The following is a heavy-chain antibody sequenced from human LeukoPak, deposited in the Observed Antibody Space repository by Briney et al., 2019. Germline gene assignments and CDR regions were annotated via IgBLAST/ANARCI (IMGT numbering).Heavy chain of an antibody. CDR1: GFTFSSYE. CDR2: ISSSGSTI. D-gene: IGHD6-19*01. J-gene: IGHJ4*02. V-gene: IGHV3-48*03. CDR3: ARLPGYSSGWYDY. Sequence: PGGSPRLSCAASGFTFSSYEMNWVRHAPGKGLEWVSYISSSGSTIYYADSVKSRFTISRDNAKNSLYLQMNSLRAEDTAVYYCARLPGYSSGWYDYCGQGTLVTVSS.